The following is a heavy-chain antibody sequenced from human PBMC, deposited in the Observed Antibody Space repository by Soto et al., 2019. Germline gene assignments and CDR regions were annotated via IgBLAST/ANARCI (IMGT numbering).Heavy chain of an antibody. D-gene: IGHD6-6*01. V-gene: IGHV1-2*02. Sequence: GAEVKVSCKASGYSFTAYYIHWVRQAPGQGLEWMGWINPNSGGTNYAQKFQGRVSMTRDTSVSTAYMELSRLTSDDTAVYYCARDLVWRQPQGCFHPPCQGTFRTVYS. CDR2: INPNSGGT. J-gene: IGHJ5*02. CDR1: GYSFTAYY. CDR3: ARDLVWRQPQGCFHP.